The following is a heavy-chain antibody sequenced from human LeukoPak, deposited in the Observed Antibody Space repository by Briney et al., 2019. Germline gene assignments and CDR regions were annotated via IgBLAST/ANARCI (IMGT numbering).Heavy chain of an antibody. CDR3: ARDMKLELPASSGYFYGMDV. J-gene: IGHJ6*02. Sequence: PGGSLRLSCTASGFTFTNYWMTWVRQAPGKGLEWVANIKQDGSEKYYVDSVKGRFTISRDNAKNSMSLLMNSLRADDTALYYCARDMKLELPASSGYFYGMDVWGRGTTVTVSS. D-gene: IGHD1-7*01. CDR1: GFTFTNYW. CDR2: IKQDGSEK. V-gene: IGHV3-7*01.